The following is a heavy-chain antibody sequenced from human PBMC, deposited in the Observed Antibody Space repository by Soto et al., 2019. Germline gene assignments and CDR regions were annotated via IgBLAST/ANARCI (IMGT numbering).Heavy chain of an antibody. CDR2: ISSSSSYI. CDR1: GFTFSSYS. V-gene: IGHV3-21*01. Sequence: EVQLVESGGGLVKPGGSLRLSFAASGFTFSSYSMNWVRQAPGKGPEWVSSISSSSSYIYYADSVKGRFTISRDNAKNSLYLQMNSLRAEDTAVYYCASFHPYSSSSDYWGQGTLVTVSS. J-gene: IGHJ4*02. CDR3: ASFHPYSSSSDY. D-gene: IGHD6-13*01.